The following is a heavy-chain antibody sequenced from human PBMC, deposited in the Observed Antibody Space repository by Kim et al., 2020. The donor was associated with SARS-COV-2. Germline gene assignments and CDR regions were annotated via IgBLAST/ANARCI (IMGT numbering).Heavy chain of an antibody. CDR3: ARDSGSYSAAD. Sequence: ASVKVSCKASGYSFNSYYMHWVRQAPGQGLEWMGIISPSDDIISYAQKFQGRVTVTRDTSTSTVYMELSSLRSEDTAVYYCARDSGSYSAADWGQGTLVTVSS. CDR2: ISPSDDII. CDR1: GYSFNSYY. D-gene: IGHD2-21*01. V-gene: IGHV1-46*02. J-gene: IGHJ1*01.